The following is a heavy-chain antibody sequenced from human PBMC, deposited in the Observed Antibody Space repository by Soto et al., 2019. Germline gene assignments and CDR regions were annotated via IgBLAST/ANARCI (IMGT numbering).Heavy chain of an antibody. D-gene: IGHD3-3*01. CDR2: ISGSGGST. Sequence: GGSLRLSCAASGFTFSSYAMSWVRQAPGKGLEWVSAISGSGGSTYYADSVKGRFTISRDNSKNTLYLQMNSLRAEDTAVYYCAELTRYDFWSPYPPMDVWGQGTTVTVSS. J-gene: IGHJ6*02. V-gene: IGHV3-23*01. CDR1: GFTFSSYA. CDR3: AELTRYDFWSPYPPMDV.